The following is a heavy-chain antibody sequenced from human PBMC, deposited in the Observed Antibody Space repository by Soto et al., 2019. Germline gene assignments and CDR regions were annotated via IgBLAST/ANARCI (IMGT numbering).Heavy chain of an antibody. D-gene: IGHD2-15*01. CDR3: AKDLSPAVVVVVVAATVDY. V-gene: IGHV3-23*01. J-gene: IGHJ4*02. CDR1: GFTFSSYA. CDR2: ISGSGGST. Sequence: PGGSLRLSCAASGFTFSSYAMSWVRQAPGKGLEWVSAISGSGGSTYYADSVKGRFTISRDNSKNTLYLQMNSLRAEDTAVYYCAKDLSPAVVVVVVAATVDYWGQGTLVTAPQ.